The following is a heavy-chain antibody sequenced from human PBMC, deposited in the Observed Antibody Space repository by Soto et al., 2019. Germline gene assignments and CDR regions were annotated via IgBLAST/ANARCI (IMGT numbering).Heavy chain of an antibody. CDR1: GGSVSSNHW. CDR2: IFHRGDT. CDR3: ASHFGTGGYGAFDI. V-gene: IGHV4-4*02. J-gene: IGHJ3*02. D-gene: IGHD6-13*01. Sequence: SETLSLTCALSGGSVSSNHWWTWVRQTPGKGLEWIGEIFHRGDTNYNAFLKSRVTISIDKSRNQLSLTLTSVTAADTAIYYCASHFGTGGYGAFDIWGQGTVVTVSS.